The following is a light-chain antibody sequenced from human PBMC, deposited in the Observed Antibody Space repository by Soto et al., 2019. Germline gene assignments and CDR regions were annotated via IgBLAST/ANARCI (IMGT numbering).Light chain of an antibody. CDR1: QSISSW. Sequence: DIQMTQSPSTLSASVGDRVTITCRASQSISSWLAWYQQKPGKAPKLLIYDASSLESGVPSRFSGSGSGTEFTLTISSLQPDDFATYYCQQYETSGQGTKVEIK. V-gene: IGKV1-5*01. CDR2: DAS. J-gene: IGKJ1*01. CDR3: QQYET.